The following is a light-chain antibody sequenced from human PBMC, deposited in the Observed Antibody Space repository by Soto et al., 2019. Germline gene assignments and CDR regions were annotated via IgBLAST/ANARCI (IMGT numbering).Light chain of an antibody. CDR2: EVS. V-gene: IGLV2-18*02. CDR1: SSDVGSYNR. Sequence: QSALTQPPSVSGSPGQSVTISCTGTSSDVGSYNRVSWYQQPPRTAPKLMIYEVSNRPSGVPDRFSGSKSGNTASLAISGLQAEDEADYYCSSYTSSSTFVFGGGTKLTVL. CDR3: SSYTSSSTFV. J-gene: IGLJ2*01.